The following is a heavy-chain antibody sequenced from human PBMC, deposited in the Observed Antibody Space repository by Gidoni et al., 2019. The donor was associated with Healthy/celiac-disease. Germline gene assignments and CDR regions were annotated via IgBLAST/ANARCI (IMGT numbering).Heavy chain of an antibody. J-gene: IGHJ5*02. Sequence: EVQLVESGGGLVKPGGSLRLSCAASGFTFSSYSMNWVRQAPGKGLEWVSSISSSSSYIYYADSVKGRFTISRDNAKNSLYLQMNSLRAEDTAVYYCARDRLGVAGSRWFDPWGQGTLVTVSS. D-gene: IGHD6-19*01. CDR3: ARDRLGVAGSRWFDP. V-gene: IGHV3-21*01. CDR1: GFTFSSYS. CDR2: ISSSSSYI.